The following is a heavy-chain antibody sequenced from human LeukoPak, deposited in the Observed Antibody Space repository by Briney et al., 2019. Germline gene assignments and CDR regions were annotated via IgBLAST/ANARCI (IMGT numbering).Heavy chain of an antibody. Sequence: ASVKVSCKASGATFSSYTISWVRQAPGQGLEWMGRIIPILGIANYAQKFQGRVTITTDESTSTAYMELSSLRSEDTAVYYCARERIQLFFDYWGQGTLVTVSS. D-gene: IGHD5-18*01. CDR2: IIPILGIA. CDR3: ARERIQLFFDY. CDR1: GATFSSYT. J-gene: IGHJ4*02. V-gene: IGHV1-69*16.